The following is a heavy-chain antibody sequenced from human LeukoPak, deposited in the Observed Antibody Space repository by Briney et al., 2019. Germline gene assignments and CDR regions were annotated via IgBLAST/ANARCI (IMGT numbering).Heavy chain of an antibody. CDR1: GGSISSYY. Sequence: SETLSLTCTVSGGSISSYYWSWIRQPPGKGLEWIGYIYYSGSTNYNPSLKSRVTIPVDTSKNQFSLKLSSVTAADTAVYYCARDKDDGYFDYWGQGTLVTVSS. CDR3: ARDKDDGYFDY. CDR2: IYYSGST. D-gene: IGHD1-1*01. V-gene: IGHV4-59*01. J-gene: IGHJ4*02.